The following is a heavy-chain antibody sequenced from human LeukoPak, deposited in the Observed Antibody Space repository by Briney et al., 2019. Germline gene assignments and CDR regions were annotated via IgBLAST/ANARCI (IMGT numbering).Heavy chain of an antibody. CDR1: GFTFSSYT. D-gene: IGHD5-12*01. CDR2: ISSSRSYI. V-gene: IGHV3-21*01. Sequence: GGSLRLSCAASGFTFSSYTMNWVRQAPGKGLEWVSSISSSRSYIYCADSVKGRFTISRDNTMNSLFLQMNSLRAEDTAVYYCAPALSLYDYIYFDSWGYGTLVTVSS. CDR3: APALSLYDYIYFDS. J-gene: IGHJ4*01.